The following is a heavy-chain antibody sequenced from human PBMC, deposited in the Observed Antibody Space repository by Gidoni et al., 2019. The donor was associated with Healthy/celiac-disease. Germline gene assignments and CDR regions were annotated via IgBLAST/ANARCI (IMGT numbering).Heavy chain of an antibody. V-gene: IGHV3-33*01. CDR3: ARVLRPYYYDSSGYYDFDY. CDR2: IWYDGSNK. CDR1: GFTFSSYG. D-gene: IGHD3-22*01. J-gene: IGHJ4*02. Sequence: QVPLVASGGGVVQPGRCLRLSCAASGFTFSSYGMHWVRQAPGTGLEWVAVIWYDGSNKYYADSVKGRFTISRDNSKNTLYLQMNSLRAEDTAVYYCARVLRPYYYDSSGYYDFDYWGQGTLVTVSS.